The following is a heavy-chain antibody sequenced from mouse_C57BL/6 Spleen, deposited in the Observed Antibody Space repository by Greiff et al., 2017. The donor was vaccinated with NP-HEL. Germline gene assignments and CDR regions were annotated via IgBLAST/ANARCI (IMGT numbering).Heavy chain of an antibody. CDR2: IDPSDSYT. Sequence: QVQLQQSGAELVRPGTSVKLSCKASGYTFTSYWMHWVKQRPGQGLEWIGVIDPSDSYTNYNQKFKGKATLTVETSSSTAYMQLSSLTSEDSAVYYCARDSGVDYWGQGTTLTVSS. V-gene: IGHV1-59*01. J-gene: IGHJ2*01. CDR1: GYTFTSYW. CDR3: ARDSGVDY.